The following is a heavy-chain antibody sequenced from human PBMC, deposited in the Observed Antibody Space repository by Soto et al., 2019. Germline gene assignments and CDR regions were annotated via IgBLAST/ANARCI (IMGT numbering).Heavy chain of an antibody. CDR2: ISYDGSNK. V-gene: IGHV3-30*18. J-gene: IGHJ6*02. D-gene: IGHD2-2*01. CDR3: AKDYGCSSTSCWELRMDV. Sequence: QVQLVESGGGVVQPGRSLRLSCAASGFTFSSYGMHWVRQAPGKGLEWVAVISYDGSNKYYADSVKGRFTISRDNSKNTLYLQMNSLRAEDTAVYYCAKDYGCSSTSCWELRMDVWGQGTTVTGSS. CDR1: GFTFSSYG.